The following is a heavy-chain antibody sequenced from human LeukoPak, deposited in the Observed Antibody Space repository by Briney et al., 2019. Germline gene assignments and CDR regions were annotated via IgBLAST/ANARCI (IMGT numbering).Heavy chain of an antibody. CDR2: ISGSGDRT. CDR1: GIISGTYA. Sequence: TGGSLRLSCAASGIISGTYAMSWVRQVPGKGLEWVSAISGSGDRTYHADSVKGRFTISRDNSKSTLNLQMNSLRADDTAVYYCASGASGDFIFDYWGQGTVVTVSS. D-gene: IGHD2-21*01. CDR3: ASGASGDFIFDY. V-gene: IGHV3-23*01. J-gene: IGHJ4*02.